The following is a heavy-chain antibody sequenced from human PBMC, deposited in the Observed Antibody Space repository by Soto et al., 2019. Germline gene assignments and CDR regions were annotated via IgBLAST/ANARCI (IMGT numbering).Heavy chain of an antibody. D-gene: IGHD3-22*01. V-gene: IGHV3-33*01. CDR3: ASEMIVHPPYSFDI. J-gene: IGHJ3*02. CDR2: IWYDGRNK. CDR1: GFTFSSYG. Sequence: QVQLVESGGGVVQPGRSLRLSCAASGFTFSSYGMHWVRQAPGKGLEWVAVIWYDGRNKYYADSVKGRFTISRDNSKHTLYRQTNCLTAADTAGYYCASEMIVHPPYSFDICGQGTMVTVSS.